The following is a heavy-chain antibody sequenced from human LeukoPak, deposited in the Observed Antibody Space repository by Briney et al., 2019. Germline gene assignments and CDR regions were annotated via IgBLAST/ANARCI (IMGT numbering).Heavy chain of an antibody. CDR1: GFTFSSYA. D-gene: IGHD3-22*01. CDR3: AKAVGNEGSGYTIDY. V-gene: IGHV3-23*01. CDR2: ISGSGGST. Sequence: GGSLRLSCAASGFTFSSYAMSWVRQAPGKGLEWVSAISGSGGSTYYADSVKGRFTISRDNSKNTLYLQMNSLRAEDTAVYYCAKAVGNEGSGYTIDYWGQGTLVTVSS. J-gene: IGHJ4*02.